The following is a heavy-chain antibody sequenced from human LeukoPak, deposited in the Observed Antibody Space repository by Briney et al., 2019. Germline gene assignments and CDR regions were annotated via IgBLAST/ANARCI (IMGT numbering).Heavy chain of an antibody. CDR1: GYTFTSYG. V-gene: IGHV1-18*01. D-gene: IGHD2-8*01. Sequence: ASVKVSCKASGYTFTSYGISWVRHAPGQGLEWMGWISAYNGNTDYAQKVQGRVTMTTDTSTSTAYMELRSLRSDDTAVYYCATDLFATVYGNNWFDPWGQGTLVTVST. CDR2: ISAYNGNT. J-gene: IGHJ5*02. CDR3: ATDLFATVYGNNWFDP.